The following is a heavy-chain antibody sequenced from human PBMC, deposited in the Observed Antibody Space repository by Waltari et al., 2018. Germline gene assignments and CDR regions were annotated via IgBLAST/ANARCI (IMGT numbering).Heavy chain of an antibody. CDR1: GFNFEDYG. V-gene: IGHV3-20*01. Sequence: EVQLVESGGRLVRPGGSLRLSCAASGFNFEDYGMTGVGQAPGEGVGWVSGISWNGGSKGYGDALKGRFNISRDNAKNSLYLEINNLRVDDTALYHCVREHYHLGYLDLWGRGTLVTVSS. J-gene: IGHJ2*01. CDR3: VREHYHLGYLDL. D-gene: IGHD2-2*01. CDR2: ISWNGGSK.